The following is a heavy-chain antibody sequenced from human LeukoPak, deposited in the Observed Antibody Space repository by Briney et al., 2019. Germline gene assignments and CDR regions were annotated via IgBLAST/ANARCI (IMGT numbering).Heavy chain of an antibody. V-gene: IGHV4-4*07. CDR1: GGSISGYY. D-gene: IGHD6-19*01. J-gene: IGHJ4*02. Sequence: PSGTLSLTCAVSGGSISGYYWNWIRQPAGKGLEWIGRVYTSGTTNYSPSLKSRITMSMDTSKNQFSLRLISVTAADTAVYYCARSTGWSSDLFDYWGQGTLVTVSS. CDR2: VYTSGTT. CDR3: ARSTGWSSDLFDY.